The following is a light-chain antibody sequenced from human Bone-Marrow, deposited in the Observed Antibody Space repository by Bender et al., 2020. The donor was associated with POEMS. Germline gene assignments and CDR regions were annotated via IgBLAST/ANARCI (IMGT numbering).Light chain of an antibody. Sequence: QSVLTQPPSASWTPGQRVTISCSGSSSNIGGNAVNWWQQLPGTAPTLLLYGNDQRPSGVPDRVSGSKSGTSASLAISGLQSEDEADYFCSAWDGVLNGWVFGGGTELTVL. J-gene: IGLJ3*02. CDR1: SSNIGGNA. V-gene: IGLV1-44*01. CDR3: SAWDGVLNGWV. CDR2: GND.